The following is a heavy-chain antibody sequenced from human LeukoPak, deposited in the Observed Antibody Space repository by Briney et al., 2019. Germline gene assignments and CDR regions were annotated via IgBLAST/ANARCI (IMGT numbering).Heavy chain of an antibody. CDR2: LSYDGSNK. V-gene: IGHV3-30*04. Sequence: GGSLRLSCAASGFTFSSYAMHWVRQAAVKGLEWVAVLSYDGSNKYCADPVKGRFTISRDNSKNTLYLQMNSLRAEDTAVYYCARAYGVYDHWGQGTLVTVSS. CDR1: GFTFSSYA. J-gene: IGHJ4*02. CDR3: ARAYGVYDH. D-gene: IGHD5/OR15-5a*01.